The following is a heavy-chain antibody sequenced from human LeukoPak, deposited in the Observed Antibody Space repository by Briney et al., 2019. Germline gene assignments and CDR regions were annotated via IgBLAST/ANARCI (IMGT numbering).Heavy chain of an antibody. CDR2: ISSNGDNT. CDR3: VRGTGY. V-gene: IGHV3-64D*06. J-gene: IGHJ4*02. Sequence: GGSLRHSCSVSGFTFSTYVMHWVRQAPGKGLEYVSAISSNGDNTYYADSVKGRFTISRDNSKNTLYLQMSSLRADDTAVYYCVRGTGYWGQGTLVTVSS. CDR1: GFTFSTYV.